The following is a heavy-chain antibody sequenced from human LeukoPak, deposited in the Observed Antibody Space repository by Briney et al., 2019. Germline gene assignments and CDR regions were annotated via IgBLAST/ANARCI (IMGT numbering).Heavy chain of an antibody. CDR2: ISGDGGGT. CDR3: AKGAELLWFGELSV. D-gene: IGHD3-10*01. V-gene: IGHV3-23*01. J-gene: IGHJ4*02. Sequence: GGSLRLSCAASGFTFRSYGLSWVRQAPGKGLEWVSTISGDGGGTYYADSVKGRFTISRDNSKNTLYLQMNSLRAEDTAVYYCAKGAELLWFGELSVWGQGTLVTVSS. CDR1: GFTFRSYG.